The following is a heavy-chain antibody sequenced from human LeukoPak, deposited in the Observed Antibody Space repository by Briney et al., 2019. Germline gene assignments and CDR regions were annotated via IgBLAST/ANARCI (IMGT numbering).Heavy chain of an antibody. J-gene: IGHJ4*02. CDR1: LGTFSSYA. CDR2: LIPIFGTA. Sequence: SVTVSCMASLGTFSSYAISWVRQAPGQGLEWMGRLIPIFGTANYAQKFQGRVTITADKSTSTAYMELSSLRSEDTAVYYCARGYCSGGSCYSLDDYWGQGTLVTVSS. D-gene: IGHD2-15*01. CDR3: ARGYCSGGSCYSLDDY. V-gene: IGHV1-69*06.